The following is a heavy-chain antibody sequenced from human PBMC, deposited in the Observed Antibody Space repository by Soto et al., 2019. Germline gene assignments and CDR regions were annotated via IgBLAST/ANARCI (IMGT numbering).Heavy chain of an antibody. Sequence: QVQLVQSGAEVKKPGSPVKVSCKASGGTFSSYTISWVRQAPGQGLEWMGRIIPILGIANYAQKFQGRVTITADKSTSTAYMELSSLRSEDTAVYYCASSYYYGSGSYSLDYWGQGTLVTVSS. J-gene: IGHJ4*02. CDR3: ASSYYYGSGSYSLDY. D-gene: IGHD3-10*01. CDR1: GGTFSSYT. V-gene: IGHV1-69*02. CDR2: IIPILGIA.